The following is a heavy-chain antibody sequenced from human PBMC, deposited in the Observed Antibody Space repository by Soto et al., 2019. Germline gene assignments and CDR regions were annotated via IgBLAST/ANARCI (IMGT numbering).Heavy chain of an antibody. CDR1: GFTFSEYS. D-gene: IGHD3-9*01. Sequence: SGGSLRLSCSASGFTFSEYSMHWVRQAPGEGLQYVSTISSDGDITYYADSVKGRFTISRDNSKNTLYLQMNSLRPEDTAVYYCVKVSTFYDILTGYYSTNFFDPWGQGTLVTVSS. J-gene: IGHJ5*02. CDR2: ISSDGDIT. V-gene: IGHV3-64D*06. CDR3: VKVSTFYDILTGYYSTNFFDP.